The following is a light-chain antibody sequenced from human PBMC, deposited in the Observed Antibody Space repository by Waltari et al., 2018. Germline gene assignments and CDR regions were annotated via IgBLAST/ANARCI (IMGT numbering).Light chain of an antibody. Sequence: DIQMTQSPSSLFASVGDRVTLTCRSSQTISIYLNWYQQKPGKAPSLLVYAASSLKLGVPSRFSGSGSGTEFTLTINSLEPEDVATYYCQQSFRNPLTFGPGTTVDV. CDR1: QTISIY. V-gene: IGKV1-39*01. J-gene: IGKJ3*01. CDR2: AAS. CDR3: QQSFRNPLT.